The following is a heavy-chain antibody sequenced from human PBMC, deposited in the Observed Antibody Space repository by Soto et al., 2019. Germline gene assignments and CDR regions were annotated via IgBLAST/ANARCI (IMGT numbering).Heavy chain of an antibody. CDR3: ATLLNGALTYNWFDP. CDR1: GYTLTELS. Sequence: ASVKVSCKVSGYTLTELSMHWVRQAPGKGLEWMGGFDPEDGETIYAQKFQGRVTMTEDTSTDTAYMELSSLRSEDTAVYYCATLLNGALTYNWFDPWGQGTLVTVSS. J-gene: IGHJ5*02. V-gene: IGHV1-24*01. D-gene: IGHD3-10*01. CDR2: FDPEDGET.